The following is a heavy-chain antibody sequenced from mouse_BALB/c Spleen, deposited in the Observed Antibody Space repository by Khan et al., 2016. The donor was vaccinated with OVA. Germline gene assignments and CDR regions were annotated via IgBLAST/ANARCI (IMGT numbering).Heavy chain of an antibody. Sequence: EVQLQESGPGLVKPSQSLSLTCSVTGYSITSGYYWNWIRQFPGNKLEWMGYITSGGSFNYNPSLKNRISITRDTSHNQFFLKLNSVTPEVTATYYCARAGRWFDYWGQGTLATVSA. V-gene: IGHV3-6*02. CDR2: ITSGGSF. CDR1: GYSITSGYY. CDR3: ARAGRWFDY. D-gene: IGHD3-3*01. J-gene: IGHJ3*01.